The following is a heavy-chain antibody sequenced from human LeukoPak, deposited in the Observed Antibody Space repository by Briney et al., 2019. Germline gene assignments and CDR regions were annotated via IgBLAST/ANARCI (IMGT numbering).Heavy chain of an antibody. D-gene: IGHD5-12*01. J-gene: IGHJ6*03. V-gene: IGHV4-61*02. CDR3: ARRVGGYSGYANYYYYMDV. Sequence: SETLSLTCTVSGGSISSGNYYWSWIRQPAGKGLEWIGRIYDSGDTNYNPSFKSRVTISRDTSKNQFSLKLSSVTAADTAVYYCARRVGGYSGYANYYYYMDVWGKGTTVTISS. CDR1: GGSISSGNYY. CDR2: IYDSGDT.